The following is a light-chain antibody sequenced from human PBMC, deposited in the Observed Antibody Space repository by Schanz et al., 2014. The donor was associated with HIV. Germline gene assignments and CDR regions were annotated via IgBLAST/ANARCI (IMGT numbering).Light chain of an antibody. CDR1: SSDIRTFNY. V-gene: IGLV2-14*03. J-gene: IGLJ2*01. Sequence: QSALTQPASVSGSPGQSITISCTGNSSDIRTFNYVPWYQQHPGKAPKLIIYDVSNRPSGVSNRFSGSKSGNTASLTISGLQAEDEADYYCSSFTYTSTPVVFGGGTKLTVL. CDR2: DVS. CDR3: SSFTYTSTPVV.